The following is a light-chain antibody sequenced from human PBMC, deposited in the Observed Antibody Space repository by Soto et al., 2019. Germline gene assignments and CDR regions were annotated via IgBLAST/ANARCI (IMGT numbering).Light chain of an antibody. V-gene: IGKV3D-15*01. J-gene: IGKJ1*01. Sequence: EIVLTHSPTILSVSPGERATLSCRASQSVSSNLAWYQQKPGQAPRLLIYGVYTRAPGIPARFSGSGSGTEFTLTISSLQSEDFAVYYCQQYGGSPRTFGQGTKVDIK. CDR2: GVY. CDR1: QSVSSN. CDR3: QQYGGSPRT.